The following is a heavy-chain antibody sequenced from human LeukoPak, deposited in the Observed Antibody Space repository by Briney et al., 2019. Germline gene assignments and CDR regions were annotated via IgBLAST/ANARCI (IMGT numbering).Heavy chain of an antibody. CDR3: ARLGIVEAMVFNYYYGMDV. V-gene: IGHV1-46*01. J-gene: IGHJ6*02. Sequence: ASVKVSCKASGYTFTSYYMHWVRQAPGQGLEWMGIINPSGGSTSYAQKFQGRITMTRDTSTSTVYMELSSLRSEDTAVYYCARLGIVEAMVFNYYYGMDVWGQGTTVTVSS. CDR1: GYTFTSYY. D-gene: IGHD5-18*01. CDR2: INPSGGST.